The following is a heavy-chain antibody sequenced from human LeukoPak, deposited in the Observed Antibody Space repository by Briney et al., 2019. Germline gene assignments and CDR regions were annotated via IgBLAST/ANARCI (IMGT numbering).Heavy chain of an antibody. D-gene: IGHD4-11*01. Sequence: GGSLRLSCAASGFTFSNAWMSWVRQAPGKGLEWVGRIKSKTDGGTTDYAAPVKGRFTISRDDSKNTLYLQMNSLKTEDTAVYYCTGTSTTLYHYYMDVWGKGTTVTVSS. V-gene: IGHV3-15*01. CDR3: TGTSTTLYHYYMDV. J-gene: IGHJ6*03. CDR2: IKSKTDGGTT. CDR1: GFTFSNAW.